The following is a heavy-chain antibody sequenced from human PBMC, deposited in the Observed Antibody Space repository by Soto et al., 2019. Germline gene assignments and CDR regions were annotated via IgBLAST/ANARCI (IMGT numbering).Heavy chain of an antibody. CDR3: TRASGGSTSTWLDY. V-gene: IGHV3-74*01. CDR1: GFTFSSYW. Sequence: GGSLRLSCAASGFTFSSYWMHWVRQAPGKGLVWVSHINSDGSSTKNADSVMGRFTVSRDNAKNTLFLQMNSLRAEDTAVYYCTRASGGSTSTWLDYWGQGTLVTVSS. J-gene: IGHJ4*02. D-gene: IGHD2-2*01. CDR2: INSDGSST.